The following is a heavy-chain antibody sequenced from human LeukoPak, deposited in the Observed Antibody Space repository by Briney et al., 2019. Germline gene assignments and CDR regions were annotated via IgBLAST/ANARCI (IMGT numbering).Heavy chain of an antibody. V-gene: IGHV3-23*01. CDR1: RFTFSSYA. CDR2: ISGSGGST. Sequence: GGSLRLSCAASRFTFSSYAMSWVRQAPGKGLEWVSAISGSGGSTYYADSVKGRFTFSRDNSKNTLYLQMNSLRAEDTAVYYCAKVGGRGFDWLLYFDYWGQGTLVTVSS. CDR3: AKVGGRGFDWLLYFDY. J-gene: IGHJ4*02. D-gene: IGHD3-9*01.